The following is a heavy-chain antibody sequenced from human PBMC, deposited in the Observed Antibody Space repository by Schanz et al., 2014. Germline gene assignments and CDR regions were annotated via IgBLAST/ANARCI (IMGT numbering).Heavy chain of an antibody. D-gene: IGHD1-7*01. CDR3: ATWSGTRLFHN. CDR1: SGSFSGYY. V-gene: IGHV4-34*01. J-gene: IGHJ4*02. CDR2: INHSGST. Sequence: QVQLQQWGAGLLKPSETLSLSCAVYSGSFSGYYWSWIRQPPGKGLEWIGEINHSGSTNYNPSLKSRVTISVDTSKNQFSLKLSSVTAADTAAYYCATWSGTRLFHNWGQGTLVTVSS.